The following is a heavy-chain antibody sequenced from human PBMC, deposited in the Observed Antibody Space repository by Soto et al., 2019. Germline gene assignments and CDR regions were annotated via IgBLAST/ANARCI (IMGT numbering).Heavy chain of an antibody. D-gene: IGHD1-26*01. V-gene: IGHV3-11*06. CDR2: ISSSSSYT. Sequence: QVQLVESGGGLVKPGGSLRLSCAASRFTFSDYYMSWIRQAPGKGLEWVSYISSSSSYTNYADSVKGRFTISRDNAKNSLYLQMNSLRAEDTAVYYCARRDGYSGSYDFDYWGQGTLVTVSS. CDR3: ARRDGYSGSYDFDY. CDR1: RFTFSDYY. J-gene: IGHJ4*02.